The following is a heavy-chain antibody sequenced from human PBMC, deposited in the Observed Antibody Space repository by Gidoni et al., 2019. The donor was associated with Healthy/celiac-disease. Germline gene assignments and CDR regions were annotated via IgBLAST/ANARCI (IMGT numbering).Heavy chain of an antibody. V-gene: IGHV1-46*01. Sequence: QVQLVQSGAEVKKPGASVKVSCKDSGYTFTSYYMHWVRQAHGQVLAWMGIIHPSGGSTSYAQKFQGRVTMTRDTSTSTVYMVLSSLRSEDTAVYYCARQFRIAAAGVDYWGQGTLVTVSS. CDR2: IHPSGGST. CDR1: GYTFTSYY. CDR3: ARQFRIAAAGVDY. D-gene: IGHD6-13*01. J-gene: IGHJ4*02.